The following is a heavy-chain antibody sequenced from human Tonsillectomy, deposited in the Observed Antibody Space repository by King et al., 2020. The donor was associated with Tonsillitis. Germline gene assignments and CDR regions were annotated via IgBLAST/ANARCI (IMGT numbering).Heavy chain of an antibody. V-gene: IGHV3-23*01. D-gene: IGHD6-25*01. J-gene: IGHJ4*02. CDR2: ISGGGVGT. Sequence: VQSGESLKLSCAASGFTFSSYAMGWVRQAPGKGLEWVSAISGGGVGTSYTDSVKGRFTVSRDNSKTTLYLQMNSLRADDTAVYYCAKRSSSDSYYFDFWGQGTLVTVSS. CDR3: AKRSSSDSYYFDF. CDR1: GFTFSSYA.